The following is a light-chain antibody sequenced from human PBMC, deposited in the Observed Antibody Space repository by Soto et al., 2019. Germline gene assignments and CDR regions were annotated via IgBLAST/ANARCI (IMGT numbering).Light chain of an antibody. CDR2: DNN. CDR3: GTWDSSLSAYVV. V-gene: IGLV1-51*01. Sequence: QAVVTQPPSVSAAPGQKVTISCSGSSSNIGNNYVSWNQQLPGTAPKLLIYDNNKRPSGIPDRFSGSKSGTSATLGITGLQTGDEADYYCGTWDSSLSAYVVFGGGTKVTVL. J-gene: IGLJ2*01. CDR1: SSNIGNNY.